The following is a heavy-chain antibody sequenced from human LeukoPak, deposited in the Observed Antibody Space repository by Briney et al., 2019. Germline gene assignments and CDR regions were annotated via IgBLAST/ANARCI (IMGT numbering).Heavy chain of an antibody. CDR2: ISYDGSNK. CDR3: AKDGARGSGSLDY. D-gene: IGHD3-10*01. CDR1: GFTFSSYG. J-gene: IGHJ4*02. V-gene: IGHV3-30*18. Sequence: GGSLRLSCAASGFTFSSYGMHWVRRAPGKGLEWVAVISYDGSNKYYADSVKGRFTISRDNSKNTLYLQMNSLRAEDTAVYYCAKDGARGSGSLDYWGQGTLVTVSS.